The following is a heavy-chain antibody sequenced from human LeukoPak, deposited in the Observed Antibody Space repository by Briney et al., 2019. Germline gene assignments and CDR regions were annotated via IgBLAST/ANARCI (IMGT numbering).Heavy chain of an antibody. CDR3: ARDPTYCTNGVCYTRFDY. Sequence: GGSLRLSCAASGFTFTSHWMSWVRQAPGKGLEWVARMNLDGSEKYYVDSVKGRFTISRDNAKTSLYLEMNSLRAEDTAVYYCARDPTYCTNGVCYTRFDYWGQGTLVTVSS. D-gene: IGHD2-8*01. V-gene: IGHV3-7*01. J-gene: IGHJ4*02. CDR1: GFTFTSHW. CDR2: MNLDGSEK.